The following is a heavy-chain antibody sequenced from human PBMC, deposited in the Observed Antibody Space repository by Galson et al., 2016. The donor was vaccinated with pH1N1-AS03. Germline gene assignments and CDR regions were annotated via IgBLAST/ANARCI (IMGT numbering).Heavy chain of an antibody. D-gene: IGHD3-16*02. Sequence: LRLSCAASGFTFSSHGMHWVRQTPGRGLEWVAVIWHDGSEKYYADSVKGRFTISRDNSKNTLYLQMNSLRAEDTAVYYCASDRHYYDYIWGTYRYDWYFDLWGRGTLVTVSS. CDR3: ASDRHYYDYIWGTYRYDWYFDL. CDR1: GFTFSSHG. CDR2: IWHDGSEK. V-gene: IGHV3-33*01. J-gene: IGHJ2*01.